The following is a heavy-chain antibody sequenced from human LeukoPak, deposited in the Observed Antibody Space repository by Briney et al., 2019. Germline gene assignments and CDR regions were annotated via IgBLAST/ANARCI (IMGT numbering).Heavy chain of an antibody. D-gene: IGHD3-22*01. CDR2: ISSSSSYI. CDR1: GFTFSCYS. V-gene: IGHV3-21*01. Sequence: GGSLRLSCAASGFTFSCYSMNWVRQAPGKGLEWVSSISSSSSYIYYADSVKGRFTISRDNAKNSLYLQMNSLRAEDTAVYYCARDSGYYYDSSGYYGYYFDYWGQGTLVTVSS. CDR3: ARDSGYYYDSSGYYGYYFDY. J-gene: IGHJ4*02.